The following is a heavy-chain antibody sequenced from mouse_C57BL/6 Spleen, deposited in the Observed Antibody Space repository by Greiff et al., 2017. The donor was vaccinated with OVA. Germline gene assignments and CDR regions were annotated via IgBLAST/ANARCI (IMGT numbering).Heavy chain of an antibody. J-gene: IGHJ3*01. D-gene: IGHD2-1*01. CDR2: ISSGGSYT. V-gene: IGHV5-6*01. Sequence: EVNVVESGGDLVKPGGSLKLSCAASGFTFSSYGMSWVRQTPDKRLEWVATISSGGSYTYYPDSVKGRFTISRDNAKNTLYLQMSSLKSEDTAMYYCARQGVRKTWFAYWGQGTLVTVSA. CDR1: GFTFSSYG. CDR3: ARQGVRKTWFAY.